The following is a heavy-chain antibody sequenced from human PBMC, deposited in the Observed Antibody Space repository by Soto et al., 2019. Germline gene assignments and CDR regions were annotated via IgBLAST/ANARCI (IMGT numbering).Heavy chain of an antibody. CDR1: GFTLSSYN. V-gene: IGHV3-48*02. D-gene: IGHD6-13*01. Sequence: EVQLVESGGGLVQPGGSLRLSCAASGFTLSSYNMNWVRQAPGKGREWVSYITGSSETKTYADSVKGRFTISRDNAKNSLYLQMDSLRDEDTAVYYCARDHGGSTWFVGIYYYFGVDVWGQGTTVTVSS. CDR2: ITGSSETK. J-gene: IGHJ6*02. CDR3: ARDHGGSTWFVGIYYYFGVDV.